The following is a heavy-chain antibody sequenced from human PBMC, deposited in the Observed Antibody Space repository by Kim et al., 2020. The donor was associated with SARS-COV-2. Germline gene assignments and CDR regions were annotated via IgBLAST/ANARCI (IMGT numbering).Heavy chain of an antibody. J-gene: IGHJ6*04. D-gene: IGHD3-10*01. CDR2: INPGNGNT. Sequence: ASVKVSCKASGYTFTGYAIHWVRQAPGQSLEWMGWINPGNGNTKYSQKFQGRVTITRDTSANIAYMELSSLTSEETAVYYCASEIRRVNSYYFGIDVWGKGTTVTVSS. CDR1: GYTFTGYA. V-gene: IGHV1-3*01. CDR3: ASEIRRVNSYYFGIDV.